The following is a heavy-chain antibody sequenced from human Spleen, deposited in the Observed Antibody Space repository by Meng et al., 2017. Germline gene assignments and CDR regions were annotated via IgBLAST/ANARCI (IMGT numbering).Heavy chain of an antibody. V-gene: IGHV4-4*02. CDR3: ARADKVRFDY. CDR1: GGSMSSTNW. J-gene: IGHJ4*02. Sequence: QVQLQGSGPGLVKPSQNLSLTCTVSGGSMSSTNWWSWVHQPPGKGLEWIGEIYHSGSTNYNPSLKSRVSISVDKSKNQFSLKLSSVTAADTAVYYCARADKVRFDYWGQGTLVTVSS. CDR2: IYHSGST.